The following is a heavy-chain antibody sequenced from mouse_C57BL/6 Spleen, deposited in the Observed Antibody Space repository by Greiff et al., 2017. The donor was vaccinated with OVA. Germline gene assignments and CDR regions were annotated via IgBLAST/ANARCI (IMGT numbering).Heavy chain of an antibody. CDR3: ARTGSYYGNYRDAMDY. Sequence: VQLQQPGAELVKPGASVKMSCKASGYTFPSYWITWVKQRPGQGLEWIGDIYPGSGSTNYNEKFKSKATLTVDTSSSTAYMQLSSLTSEDSAVYYCARTGSYYGNYRDAMDYWGQGTSVTVSS. J-gene: IGHJ4*01. CDR1: GYTFPSYW. V-gene: IGHV1-55*01. CDR2: IYPGSGST. D-gene: IGHD2-10*01.